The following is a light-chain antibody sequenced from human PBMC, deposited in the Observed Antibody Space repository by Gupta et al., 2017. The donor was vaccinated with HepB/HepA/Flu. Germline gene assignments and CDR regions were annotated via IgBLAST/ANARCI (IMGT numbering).Light chain of an antibody. J-gene: IGKJ1*01. Sequence: EIVMTQSPATLSVSPGESATLSCRASQSINTNLAWYQQKPGQAPRLLIYDASTRATGIPARCSGRGSGTEFTLTISSLQSEDVAFYYCQQYNNGSRTFGQGTKVEIK. CDR3: QQYNNGSRT. V-gene: IGKV3-15*01. CDR1: QSINTN. CDR2: DAS.